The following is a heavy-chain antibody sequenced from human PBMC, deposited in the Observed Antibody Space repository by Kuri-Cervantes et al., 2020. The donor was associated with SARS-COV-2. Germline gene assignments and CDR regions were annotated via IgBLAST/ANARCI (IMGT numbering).Heavy chain of an antibody. V-gene: IGHV4-4*02. J-gene: IGHJ4*02. CDR2: IYHGGST. CDR3: ARGEGVRGLMVMLKRREVGPPEF. D-gene: IGHD3-10*01. CDR1: GDSISSDHW. Sequence: SETLSLTCAVSGDSISSDHWWSWVRQPPGKGLEWIGEIYHGGSTNYNPSLKSRVTISIDKSKKQFSLNLRSVTAADTAVYYCARGEGVRGLMVMLKRREVGPPEFWGQGTLVTVSS.